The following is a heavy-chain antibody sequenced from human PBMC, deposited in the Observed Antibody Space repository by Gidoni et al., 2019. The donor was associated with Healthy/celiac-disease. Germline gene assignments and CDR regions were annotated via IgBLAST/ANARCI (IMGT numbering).Heavy chain of an antibody. D-gene: IGHD1-26*01. CDR1: GFTFSSYS. V-gene: IGHV3-21*01. CDR2: ISSSSSYR. Sequence: EVQLVESGGGLVKPGGSLRLSCAASGFTFSSYSMNWVRQAPGKGLEWVSSISSSSSYRNYEDSVKGRFTISRDNAKNSLYLQMNSLRAEDTAVYYCARGGATPYGMDVWGQGTTVTVSS. J-gene: IGHJ6*02. CDR3: ARGGATPYGMDV.